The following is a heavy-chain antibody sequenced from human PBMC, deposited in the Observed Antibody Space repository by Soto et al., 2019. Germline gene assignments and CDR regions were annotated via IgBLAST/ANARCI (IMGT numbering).Heavy chain of an antibody. V-gene: IGHV3-30*18. J-gene: IGHJ4*02. CDR2: ISYDGSNK. CDR1: GFTFSSYG. CDR3: ANVSGYDGFPRDY. Sequence: QVQLVESGGGVVQPGRSLRLSCAASGFTFSSYGMHWVRQAPGKGLEWVAVISYDGSNKYYADSVKGRFTISRDNSKNTLYLQMNSLRAEDTAVYYCANVSGYDGFPRDYWGQGTLVTVSS. D-gene: IGHD5-12*01.